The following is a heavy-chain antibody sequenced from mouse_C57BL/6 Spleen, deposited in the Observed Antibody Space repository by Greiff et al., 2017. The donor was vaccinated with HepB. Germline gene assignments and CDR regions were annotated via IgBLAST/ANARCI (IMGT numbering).Heavy chain of an antibody. J-gene: IGHJ3*01. V-gene: IGHV5-17*01. CDR3: ARTGLTGTGFAY. CDR1: GFTFSDYG. Sequence: EVQVVESGGGLVKPGGSLKLSCAASGFTFSDYGMHWVRQAPEKGLEWVAYISSGSSTIYYADTVKGRFTISRDNAKNTLFLQMTSLRSEDTAMYYCARTGLTGTGFAYWGQGTLVTVSA. D-gene: IGHD4-1*01. CDR2: ISSGSSTI.